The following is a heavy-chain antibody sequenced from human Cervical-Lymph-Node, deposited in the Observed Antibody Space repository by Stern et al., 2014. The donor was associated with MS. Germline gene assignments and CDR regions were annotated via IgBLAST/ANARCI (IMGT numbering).Heavy chain of an antibody. V-gene: IGHV3-30-3*01. D-gene: IGHD3-22*01. CDR1: GFTFSSYA. J-gene: IGHJ4*02. CDR2: ISYDGSNK. Sequence: DQLVESGGGVVQPGRSLRLSCAASGFTFSSYAMHWVRQAPGKGLEWVAVISYDGSNKYYADSVKGRFTISRDNSKNTVYLQMNSLRADDTAVYSCARDRWYYDSSGLFDYWGQGTLVTVSS. CDR3: ARDRWYYDSSGLFDY.